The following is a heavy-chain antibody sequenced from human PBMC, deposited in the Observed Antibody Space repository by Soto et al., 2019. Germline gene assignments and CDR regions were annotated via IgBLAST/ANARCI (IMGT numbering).Heavy chain of an antibody. CDR1: GGTFGSYA. Sequence: QVQLVQSGAEVKKPGSSVKVSCKASGGTFGSYAISWVRQAPGQGLEWMGGIIPIPVTANYAQKFQGRVTIAADESTSTAYMELSSLRSEDTAVYYCARSHGSSTSLEIYYYYYYGMDVWGQGTTVTVSS. D-gene: IGHD2-2*01. V-gene: IGHV1-69*01. J-gene: IGHJ6*02. CDR3: ARSHGSSTSLEIYYYYYYGMDV. CDR2: IIPIPVTA.